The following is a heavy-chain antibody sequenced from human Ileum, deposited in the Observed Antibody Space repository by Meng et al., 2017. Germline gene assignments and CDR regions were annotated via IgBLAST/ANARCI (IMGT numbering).Heavy chain of an antibody. D-gene: IGHD4-23*01. Sequence: QVQLQEAGPGLGKPSGTLSLTCAVSGDSISTTNWWNWVRQPPGEGLEWIGEIYHSGLVNYNLSLKSRVTLSIDKSKNQFSLKLISVTAADTGVYYCAANSGKKMHSWGQGTLVTVSS. CDR1: GDSISTTNW. CDR3: AANSGKKMHS. V-gene: IGHV4-4*02. J-gene: IGHJ4*02. CDR2: IYHSGLV.